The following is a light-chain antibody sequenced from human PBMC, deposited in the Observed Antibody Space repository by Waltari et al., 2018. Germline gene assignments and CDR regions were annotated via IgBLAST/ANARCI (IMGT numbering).Light chain of an antibody. J-gene: IGLJ1*01. V-gene: IGLV2-14*01. CDR3: SSYTSSSTYV. CDR2: DVN. Sequence: HSALTQPASVSGSPGQSITISCPGTSSDVGGYNYLSWYQQHPGKAPKLMIYDVNKRPSGISNRFSGSKSGKTASLTISGLQAEDEADYYCSSYTSSSTYVFGTGTKVTVV. CDR1: SSDVGGYNY.